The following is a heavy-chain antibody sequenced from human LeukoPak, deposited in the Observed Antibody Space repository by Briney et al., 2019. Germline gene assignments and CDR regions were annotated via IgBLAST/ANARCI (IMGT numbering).Heavy chain of an antibody. CDR2: INPNSGGT. CDR1: GYTFTSYY. D-gene: IGHD5/OR15-5a*01. J-gene: IGHJ5*02. V-gene: IGHV1-2*02. CDR3: ARDLYEFQQMNWFDP. Sequence: ASVKVSCKASGYTFTSYYMHWVRQAPGQGLEWMGWINPNSGGTNYAQKFQGRVTMTRDTSISTAYMELSRLRSDDTAVYYCARDLYEFQQMNWFDPWGQGTLVTVSS.